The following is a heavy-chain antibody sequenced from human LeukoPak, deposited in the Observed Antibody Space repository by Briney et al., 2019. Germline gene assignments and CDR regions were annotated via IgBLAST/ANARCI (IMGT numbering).Heavy chain of an antibody. D-gene: IGHD5-18*01. CDR3: ARHEQQLWPKSPFDY. Sequence: PSETLPLTCTVSGGSISSYYWSWIRQPPGKGLEWIGYIYTSGSTNYNPSLKSRVTISVDTSKNQFSLKLSSVTAADTAVYYCARHEQQLWPKSPFDYWGQGTLVTVSS. V-gene: IGHV4-4*09. CDR1: GGSISSYY. CDR2: IYTSGST. J-gene: IGHJ4*02.